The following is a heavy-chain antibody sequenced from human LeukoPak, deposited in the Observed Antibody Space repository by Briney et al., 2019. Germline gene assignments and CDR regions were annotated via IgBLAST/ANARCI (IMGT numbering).Heavy chain of an antibody. CDR3: AHSLGIAAAGYFDY. CDR1: GFSLSTSGVG. J-gene: IGHJ4*02. Sequence: SGPTLVKPTQTLTLTCTFSGFSLSTSGVGVGWIRQPPGKALEWLALTYWDDDKRYSPSLKSRLTITKDTSKNQVVLTMTNMDPVDTATYYCAHSLGIAAAGYFDYWGQGTLVTVSS. D-gene: IGHD6-13*01. CDR2: TYWDDDK. V-gene: IGHV2-5*02.